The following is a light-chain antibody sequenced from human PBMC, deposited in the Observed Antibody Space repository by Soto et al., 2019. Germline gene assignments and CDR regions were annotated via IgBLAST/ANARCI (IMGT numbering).Light chain of an antibody. CDR3: QQYNNWPRIT. CDR2: GAS. V-gene: IGKV3-15*01. CDR1: QSVSSN. Sequence: VMTQSPATLSVSAGERATLSCRASQSVSSNLAWYQQKPGQAPRLLIYGASTRATGIPARFSGSGSGTEFTPTISSLQSEDFAVYYCQQYNNWPRITCGQGTRLEIK. J-gene: IGKJ5*01.